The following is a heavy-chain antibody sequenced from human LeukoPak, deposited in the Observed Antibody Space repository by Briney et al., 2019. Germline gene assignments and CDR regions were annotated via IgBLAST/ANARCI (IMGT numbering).Heavy chain of an antibody. J-gene: IGHJ6*03. CDR1: GYTFTSYG. V-gene: IGHV1-18*01. CDR3: ARVAGTYHYYYYMDV. Sequence: GASVKVSCKASGYTFTSYGISWVRQAPGQGLEWMGWISGYNANTKYEQQLQGRVTMTTDTSTSTAYMELRSLRSDDTAVYYCARVAGTYHYYYYMDVWGKGTTVTVSS. CDR2: ISGYNANT. D-gene: IGHD1-1*01.